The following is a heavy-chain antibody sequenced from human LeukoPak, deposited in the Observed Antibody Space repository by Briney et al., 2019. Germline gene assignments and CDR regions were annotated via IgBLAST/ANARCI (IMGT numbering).Heavy chain of an antibody. D-gene: IGHD5-24*01. J-gene: IGHJ4*02. CDR2: INHSGST. CDR3: ARDSRRDGYNLDY. V-gene: IGHV4-34*01. Sequence: SETLSLTCAVYGGSFSGYYWSWIRQPPGKGLEWIGEINHSGSTNYNPSLKSRVTISRDTSKNEFSLKLSSVTAADTAVYYCARDSRRDGYNLDYWGRGTLVTVSS. CDR1: GGSFSGYY.